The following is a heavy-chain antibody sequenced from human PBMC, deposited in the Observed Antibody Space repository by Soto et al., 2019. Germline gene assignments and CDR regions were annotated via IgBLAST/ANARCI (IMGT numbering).Heavy chain of an antibody. J-gene: IGHJ6*02. CDR1: GVSISSDGYS. D-gene: IGHD3-3*01. V-gene: IGHV4-30-2*01. Sequence: QLQLQESDSGLVKPSQTLSLTCAVSGVSISSDGYSWSWIRQPPGKGLEWIGFIYQSGSTYYNPSLKSRVTMSVDRSKNQFSLKLTSVTAADTAVYYCARAYYDFWTSYHYGMDVWGQGTTVTLSS. CDR3: ARAYYDFWTSYHYGMDV. CDR2: IYQSGST.